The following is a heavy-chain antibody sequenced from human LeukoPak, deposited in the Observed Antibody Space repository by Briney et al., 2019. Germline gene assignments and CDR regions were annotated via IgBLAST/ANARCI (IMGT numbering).Heavy chain of an antibody. D-gene: IGHD6-19*01. J-gene: IGHJ4*02. CDR2: INDSGGSA. V-gene: IGHV3-23*01. CDR1: GFTFSSSV. Sequence: GRSLRLSCAASGFTFSSSVMSWVRQAPGKGLEWVSSINDSGGSAYYADAVKGRFTISRDNSKNTLYLQMNSLRAEDTAVYYCAGGVSGWPYYLDYWGQGALVTVSS. CDR3: AGGVSGWPYYLDY.